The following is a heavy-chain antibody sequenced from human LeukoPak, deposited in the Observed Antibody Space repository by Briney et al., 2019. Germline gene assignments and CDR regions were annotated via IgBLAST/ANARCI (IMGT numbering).Heavy chain of an antibody. CDR1: GFSLSTSGVG. V-gene: IGHV2-5*02. J-gene: IGHJ4*02. Sequence: SGPTLVKPTQPLTLTCTFSGFSLSTSGVGVGWIRQPPGKALEWLALIYWDDDKRYSPSLKSRLTITKDTSKNQVVLTMTNMDPVDTATYYCAHSSTYYDILTGYSPISYFDYWGQGTLVTVSS. CDR2: IYWDDDK. CDR3: AHSSTYYDILTGYSPISYFDY. D-gene: IGHD3-9*01.